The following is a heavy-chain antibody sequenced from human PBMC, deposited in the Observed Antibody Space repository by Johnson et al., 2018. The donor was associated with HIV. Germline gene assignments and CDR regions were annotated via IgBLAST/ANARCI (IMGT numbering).Heavy chain of an antibody. Sequence: EQLVESGGGLIQPGGSLRLSCAASGFTVSSNCMSWVRQAPGKGLEWVSFIYSGGSTYYADSVKGRFTISRDNSENSLYLQMNSLRVEDTAVYYCARGTIYCSGGSCYSGRAFDIWGQGTMVTVSS. CDR3: ARGTIYCSGGSCYSGRAFDI. CDR1: GFTVSSNC. J-gene: IGHJ3*02. V-gene: IGHV3-53*01. CDR2: IYSGGST. D-gene: IGHD2-15*01.